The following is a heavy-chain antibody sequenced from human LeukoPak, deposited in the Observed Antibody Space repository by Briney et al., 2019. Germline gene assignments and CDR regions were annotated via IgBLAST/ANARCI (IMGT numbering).Heavy chain of an antibody. D-gene: IGHD1-1*01. CDR3: ARGATGSDY. V-gene: IGHV3-21*01. CDR1: GLTFSSYA. J-gene: IGHJ4*02. CDR2: ITSSSDYI. Sequence: GGSLRLSCAASGLTFSSYAMSWVRQAPGKGLEWVSSITSSSDYIYYADSVKGRFTISRDNAKNSLFLQMNSLRVEDTAVYYCARGATGSDYWGQGTLVTVSS.